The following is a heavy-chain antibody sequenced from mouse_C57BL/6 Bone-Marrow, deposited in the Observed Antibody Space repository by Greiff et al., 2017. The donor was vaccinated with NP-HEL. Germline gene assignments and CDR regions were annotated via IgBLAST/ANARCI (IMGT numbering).Heavy chain of an antibody. V-gene: IGHV5-4*01. J-gene: IGHJ2*01. D-gene: IGHD1-1*01. CDR3: AREITTVVATDY. Sequence: EVMLVESGGGLVKPGGSLKLSCAASGFTFSSYAMSRVRQTPEKRLEWVATISDGGSYTYYPDNVKGRFTISRDNAKNNLYLQMSHLKSEDTAMYYCAREITTVVATDYWGQGTTLTVSS. CDR1: GFTFSSYA. CDR2: ISDGGSYT.